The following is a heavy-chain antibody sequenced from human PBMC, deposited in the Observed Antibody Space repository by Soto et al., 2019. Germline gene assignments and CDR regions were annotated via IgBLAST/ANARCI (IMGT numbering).Heavy chain of an antibody. CDR1: GFTFSSYE. J-gene: IGHJ4*02. Sequence: LRLSCAASGFTFSSYEMNWVRQAPGKGLEWVSFISSSGDIIYNADSVKGRFTISRDNAKNSLYLQMNSLRAEDTAVYYCARDHPITGRTWRGLFDYWGQGTLVTVSS. CDR3: ARDHPITGRTWRGLFDY. CDR2: ISSSGDII. V-gene: IGHV3-48*03. D-gene: IGHD1-20*01.